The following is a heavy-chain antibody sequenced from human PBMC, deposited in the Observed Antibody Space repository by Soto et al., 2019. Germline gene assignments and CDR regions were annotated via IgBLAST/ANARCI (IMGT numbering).Heavy chain of an antibody. Sequence: QVQLVESGGGLVMPGGSLRLSCAASGFTFSDYYMGWIRQAPGKGLEWVSYISGGSGYTNYADSVKGRFTISRDNAKNSLFLQMNSLRDEDTAVYYCARGRAVGLWGRGTLVTVSS. J-gene: IGHJ2*01. CDR2: ISGGSGYT. CDR1: GFTFSDYY. CDR3: ARGRAVGL. D-gene: IGHD1-26*01. V-gene: IGHV3-11*05.